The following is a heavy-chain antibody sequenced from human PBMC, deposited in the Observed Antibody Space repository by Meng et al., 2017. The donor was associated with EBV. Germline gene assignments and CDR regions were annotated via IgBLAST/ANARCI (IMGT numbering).Heavy chain of an antibody. V-gene: IGHV1-18*01. J-gene: IGHJ4*02. CDR3: ARDGRLYDTPSPFDY. Sequence: QVQLVQSGAEVKKPVASVKVSCKASGYALTSYGISWVRQAPGQGLEWMGWISAYNGNTNYAQKLQGRVTMTTDTSTSTAYMELRSLRSDDTAVYYCARDGRLYDTPSPFDYWGQGTLVTVSS. D-gene: IGHD3-22*01. CDR1: GYALTSYG. CDR2: ISAYNGNT.